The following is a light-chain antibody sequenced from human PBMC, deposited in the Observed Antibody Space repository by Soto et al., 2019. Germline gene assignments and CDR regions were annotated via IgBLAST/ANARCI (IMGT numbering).Light chain of an antibody. CDR1: SSNIGANYD. CDR2: GDN. J-gene: IGLJ1*01. CDR3: QSYDSSLNRV. Sequence: QSVLSQPPSESGAPGQRITISRTGRSSNIGANYDVHWYRHVPGTAPKLLMSGDNNRPSGIADRFSGSKSGTSASLAITRLQAEDEADYYCQSYDSSLNRVFGTGTKVTVL. V-gene: IGLV1-40*01.